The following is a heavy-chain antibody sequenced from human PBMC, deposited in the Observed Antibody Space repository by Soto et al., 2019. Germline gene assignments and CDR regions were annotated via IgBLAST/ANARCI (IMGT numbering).Heavy chain of an antibody. CDR2: INHSGST. CDR3: ARVGGGYYYYYGMDV. J-gene: IGHJ6*02. V-gene: IGHV4-34*01. Sequence: PSETLSLTCAVYGGSFSGYYWSWIRQPPGKGLEWIGEINHSGSTNYNPSLKSRVTISVDTSKNQFSLKLSSVTAADTAVYYCARVGGGYYYYYGMDVWGQGTPVPVSS. D-gene: IGHD3-16*01. CDR1: GGSFSGYY.